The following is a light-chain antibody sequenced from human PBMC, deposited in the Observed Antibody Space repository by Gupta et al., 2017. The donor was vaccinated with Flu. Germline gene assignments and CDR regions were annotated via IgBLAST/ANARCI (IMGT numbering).Light chain of an antibody. CDR3: QQYNNYWT. CDR2: QAS. Sequence: DIQMTQSPSTLSASVGDRVTITCRASQSISSWLAWFQQKAGKAPKLLIYQASNLEGGVPSRFSGSGSGTEFTLTISSLQPDDSATYYCQQYNNYWTFGQGTKVEIK. V-gene: IGKV1-5*03. J-gene: IGKJ1*01. CDR1: QSISSW.